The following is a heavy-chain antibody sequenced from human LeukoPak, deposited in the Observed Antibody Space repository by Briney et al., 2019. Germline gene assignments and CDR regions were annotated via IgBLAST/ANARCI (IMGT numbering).Heavy chain of an antibody. D-gene: IGHD1-26*01. CDR1: GYTFTSYD. CDR3: ARGFLSGSYAGY. V-gene: IGHV1-8*01. CDR2: MNPNSGNT. Sequence: ASVKVSCKASGYTFTSYDINWVRQATGQGLEWMGWMNPNSGNTGYAQKFQGRVTMTRNTSISTAYMELSSLRSEDTAMYYCARGFLSGSYAGYWGQGTLVTVSS. J-gene: IGHJ4*02.